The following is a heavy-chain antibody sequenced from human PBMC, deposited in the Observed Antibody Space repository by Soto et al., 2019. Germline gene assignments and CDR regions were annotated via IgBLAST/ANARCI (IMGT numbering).Heavy chain of an antibody. Sequence: RGESLKISCKGSGYSFTNSWIGWVRQMPGKGLEWMGIIYPGDSDARYMPSFQGQITFSADKSINTAYLQWRSLKASDTAIYYCARLKDYGGSFDYWGQGTLVTVSS. J-gene: IGHJ4*01. CDR2: IYPGDSDA. CDR1: GYSFTNSW. D-gene: IGHD4-17*01. V-gene: IGHV5-51*01. CDR3: ARLKDYGGSFDY.